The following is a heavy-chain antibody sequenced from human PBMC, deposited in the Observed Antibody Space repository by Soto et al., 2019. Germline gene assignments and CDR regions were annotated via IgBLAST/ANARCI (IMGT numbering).Heavy chain of an antibody. V-gene: IGHV3-23*01. CDR3: AKGYSGPKWYYFDY. CDR2: ISGSGGST. D-gene: IGHD5-12*01. Sequence: GGSLRLSCAASGFTFSSYAMSWVRQSPGKGLEWVSAISGSGGSTYYADSVKGRFTISRDNSKNTLYLQMNSLRAEDTAVYYCAKGYSGPKWYYFDYWGQGTLVTVSS. CDR1: GFTFSSYA. J-gene: IGHJ4*02.